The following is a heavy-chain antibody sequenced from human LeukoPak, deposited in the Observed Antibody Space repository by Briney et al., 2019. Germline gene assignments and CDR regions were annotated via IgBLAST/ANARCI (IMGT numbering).Heavy chain of an antibody. CDR3: ARSSNWNYVEFDP. V-gene: IGHV1-2*02. J-gene: IGHJ5*02. Sequence: ASVKVSCKASGYTFTGYYMHWVRQAPGQGLEWMGWINPNSGGTNYAQKFQGRVTMTRDTSISTAYMELSRLRSDDAAVYYCARSSNWNYVEFDPWGQGTLVTVSS. CDR2: INPNSGGT. CDR1: GYTFTGYY. D-gene: IGHD1-7*01.